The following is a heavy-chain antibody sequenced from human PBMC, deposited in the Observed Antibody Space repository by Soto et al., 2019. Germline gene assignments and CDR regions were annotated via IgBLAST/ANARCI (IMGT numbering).Heavy chain of an antibody. CDR3: ARDLENNFGY. V-gene: IGHV3-23*01. CDR1: GFTFRMYA. CDR2: ITGGDGSVT. J-gene: IGHJ4*02. Sequence: EVRLLESGGGLVQPGGSVRLSCAASGFTFRMYAMNWVRQAPGKGLEWVSGITGGDGSVTYYEDSVKGRFTISRDNSKGVLFLQMNNLRVDDTARYYCARDLENNFGYWGQGTLVVVSS. D-gene: IGHD3-3*01.